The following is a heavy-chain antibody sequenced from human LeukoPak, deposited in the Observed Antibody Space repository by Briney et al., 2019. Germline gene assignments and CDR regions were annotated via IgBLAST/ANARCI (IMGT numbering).Heavy chain of an antibody. CDR1: GGSFSGYY. D-gene: IGHD6-13*01. V-gene: IGHV4-34*01. CDR2: INHSGSA. J-gene: IGHJ4*02. CDR3: ARVDIATPGAAFDS. Sequence: SETLSLTCAVYGGSFSGYYWNWIRQPPGKGLEWIGEINHSGSANYNPSLKSRVSMSVDTSKNQFSLRLTSVTAADTAVYYCARVDIATPGAAFDSWGPGTLIIVSS.